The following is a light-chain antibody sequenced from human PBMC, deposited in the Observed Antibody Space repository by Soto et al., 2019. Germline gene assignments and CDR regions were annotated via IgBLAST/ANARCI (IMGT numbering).Light chain of an antibody. CDR1: QSVSSN. CDR2: GAS. J-gene: IGKJ4*01. CDR3: QQRMNWPLT. Sequence: EIVMTQSPATLSVSPGERATLSCRASQSVSSNLAWYQQTPGQAPRLLIYGASNRATGIPARFSGSGSGTDYTLTISSLEPEDIAVYYCQQRMNWPLTFGGGTKVDIK. V-gene: IGKV3-11*01.